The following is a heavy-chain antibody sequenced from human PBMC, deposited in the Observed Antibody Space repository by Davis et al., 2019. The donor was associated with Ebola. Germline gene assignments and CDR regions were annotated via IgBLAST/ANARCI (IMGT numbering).Heavy chain of an antibody. CDR1: GGSFSGYY. CDR3: ARGRRYEGWFDP. J-gene: IGHJ5*02. Sequence: GSLRLSCAVYGGSFSGYYWSWIRLPPGKGLEWIGEINHSGSTNYNPSLKSRVTISVDTSKNQFSLKLSSVTAADTAVYYCARGRRYEGWFDPWGQGTLVTVSS. D-gene: IGHD1-1*01. CDR2: INHSGST. V-gene: IGHV4-34*01.